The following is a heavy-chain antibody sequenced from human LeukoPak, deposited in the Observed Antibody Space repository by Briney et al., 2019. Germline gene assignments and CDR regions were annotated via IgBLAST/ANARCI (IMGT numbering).Heavy chain of an antibody. D-gene: IGHD4-17*01. J-gene: IGHJ4*02. CDR1: GGSISSYY. CDR3: APPPTVTPLDY. Sequence: PSETLSLTCTVSGGSISSYYWSWIRQPPGKGLEWIGYIYHTGSTSYNPSLKGRVTISVDTSKNQFSLKLSSVTAADTAVYYCAPPPTVTPLDYWGQGTLVTVSS. CDR2: IYHTGST. V-gene: IGHV4-59*01.